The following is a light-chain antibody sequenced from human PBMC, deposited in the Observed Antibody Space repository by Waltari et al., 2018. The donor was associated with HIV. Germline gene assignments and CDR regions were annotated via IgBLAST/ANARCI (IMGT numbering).Light chain of an antibody. CDR1: SSNIGSNY. Sequence: QSVLTQSPSASGPPGPRVTISCSGSSSNIGSNYVYWYQQLPGTAPKLLLYRNNQRPSGVPDRFSGSKSGTSASLAISGLRSEDEAHYYCATWTDSLSGVVFGGGTKLRVL. V-gene: IGLV1-47*01. J-gene: IGLJ2*01. CDR3: ATWTDSLSGVV. CDR2: RNN.